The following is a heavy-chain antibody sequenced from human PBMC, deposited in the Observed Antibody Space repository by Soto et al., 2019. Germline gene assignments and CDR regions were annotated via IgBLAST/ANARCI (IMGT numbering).Heavy chain of an antibody. D-gene: IGHD6-13*01. Sequence: PSGTVSGTCTVSGGSISSNYWTWIRQPPGKGLEWIGYVYNSGSTNYNPSLKSRVTISEDTSKSQFSLKVNSMTAADTAVYYCARYRREAVAGYTLDNWGQGILVTVSS. V-gene: IGHV4-59*01. J-gene: IGHJ4*02. CDR1: GGSISSNY. CDR3: ARYRREAVAGYTLDN. CDR2: VYNSGST.